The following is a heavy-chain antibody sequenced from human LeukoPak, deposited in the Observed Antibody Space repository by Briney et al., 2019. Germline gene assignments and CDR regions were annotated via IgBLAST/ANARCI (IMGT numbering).Heavy chain of an antibody. CDR3: ARDGRTTVTKGTPTAHYY. CDR2: IKQDGSEK. J-gene: IGHJ4*02. D-gene: IGHD4-17*01. Sequence: GGSLRLSCAASGFTFSSYWMSWVRQAPGKGLEWVANIKQDGSEKYYVDSVKGRFTISRDNAKNSLYLQMNRLRAEDTAVYYCARDGRTTVTKGTPTAHYYWGQGTLVTVSS. CDR1: GFTFSSYW. V-gene: IGHV3-7*01.